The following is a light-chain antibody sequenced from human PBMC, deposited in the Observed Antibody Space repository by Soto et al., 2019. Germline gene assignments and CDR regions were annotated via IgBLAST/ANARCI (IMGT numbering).Light chain of an antibody. V-gene: IGLV2-11*01. CDR3: CSYAGSYTLV. Sequence: QSVLTQPRSVSGSAGQSVTISCTGTSSDVGGYNYVSWYQQHPVKAPELMIYDVSKRPSGVPDRFSGSKSGNTASLTISGLQAEDEADYYCCSYAGSYTLVFGTGTKVTVL. CDR2: DVS. CDR1: SSDVGGYNY. J-gene: IGLJ1*01.